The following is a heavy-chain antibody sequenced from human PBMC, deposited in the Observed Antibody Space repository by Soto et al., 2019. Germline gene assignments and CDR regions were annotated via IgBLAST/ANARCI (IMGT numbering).Heavy chain of an antibody. J-gene: IGHJ4*02. CDR1: GFTFSTYG. CDR3: VRGPWLVGDITSFDY. V-gene: IGHV3-33*01. CDR2: IWNHGRED. D-gene: IGHD3-10*01. Sequence: QVHLVESGGGVVQPGRSLRLSCAASGFTFSTYGMHWVRQAPGKGLEWVALIWNHGREDSYADSVKGRFTISRDNSKNELWLQMNSLRADDTAVYYCVRGPWLVGDITSFDYWGQGSLVTVSS.